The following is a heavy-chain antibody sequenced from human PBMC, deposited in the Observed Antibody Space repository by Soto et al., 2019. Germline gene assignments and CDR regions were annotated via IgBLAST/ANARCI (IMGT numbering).Heavy chain of an antibody. CDR1: GFTFNNYS. J-gene: IGHJ6*02. Sequence: QVQLVESGGGVVQPGRSLKLSCAASGFTFNNYSMHWVRQAPGKGLEWVAVIWNDGNGYYYANSVKGRFTISRDNSKNTLYLQMSSLRVEDTAVYYCARRQISPPTRGAASARGGMDVWGQGTTVTVSS. CDR2: IWNDGNGY. D-gene: IGHD6-13*01. CDR3: ARRQISPPTRGAASARGGMDV. V-gene: IGHV3-33*01.